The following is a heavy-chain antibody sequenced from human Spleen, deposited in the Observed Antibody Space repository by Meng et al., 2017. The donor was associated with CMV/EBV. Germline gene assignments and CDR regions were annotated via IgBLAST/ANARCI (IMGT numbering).Heavy chain of an antibody. CDR1: GFTFSSYS. J-gene: IGHJ6*02. D-gene: IGHD5-18*01. CDR3: AREGGYSYGYDYYYGMDV. V-gene: IGHV3-21*01. CDR2: ISSSSSYI. Sequence: GESLKISCAASGFTFSSYSMNWVRQAPGKGLEWVSSISSSSSYIYYADSVKGRLTISRDNAKNSLYLQMNSLRAEDTAVYYCAREGGYSYGYDYYYGMDVWGQGTTVTVSS.